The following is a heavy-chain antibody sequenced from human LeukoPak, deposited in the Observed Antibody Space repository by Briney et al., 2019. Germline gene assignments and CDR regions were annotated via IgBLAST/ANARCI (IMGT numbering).Heavy chain of an antibody. Sequence: GGSLRLSCAASGFTFSSYAMSWVRQAPGKGLEWVSAISGSGGSTYSADSVKGRFTISRDNSKNTLYLQMNSLRAEDTAVYYCAKAGDYGDFNWFDPWGQGTLVTVSS. CDR1: GFTFSSYA. D-gene: IGHD4-17*01. J-gene: IGHJ5*02. CDR3: AKAGDYGDFNWFDP. CDR2: ISGSGGST. V-gene: IGHV3-23*01.